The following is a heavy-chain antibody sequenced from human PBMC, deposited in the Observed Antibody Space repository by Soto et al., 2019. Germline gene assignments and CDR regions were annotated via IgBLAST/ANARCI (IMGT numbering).Heavy chain of an antibody. CDR3: ARGHCGGDCRAGVDY. V-gene: IGHV4-34*01. D-gene: IGHD2-21*02. J-gene: IGHJ4*02. Sequence: QVQLQQWGAGLLKPSETLSLTCAVYGGSFSGYYWSWIRQPPGKGLEWIGEINHSGSTNYNPSLKRRVTISVDTSKNQFSLKLSSVTAADKAVYYCARGHCGGDCRAGVDYWGQGTLVTVSS. CDR2: INHSGST. CDR1: GGSFSGYY.